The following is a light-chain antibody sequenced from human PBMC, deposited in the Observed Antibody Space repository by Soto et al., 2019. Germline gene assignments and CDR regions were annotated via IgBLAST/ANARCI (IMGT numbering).Light chain of an antibody. CDR3: QQYGRSPPEFT. CDR2: GAS. Sequence: EIVLTQSPGTLSLSAGERATLSCRASQTISSNYLAWYQQKPGQAPRPLIFGASYRATGIPDRFSGSGSGTGFTLTISRLEPEDFAVYYCQQYGRSPPEFTFGPGTKVDIK. J-gene: IGKJ3*01. CDR1: QTISSNY. V-gene: IGKV3-20*01.